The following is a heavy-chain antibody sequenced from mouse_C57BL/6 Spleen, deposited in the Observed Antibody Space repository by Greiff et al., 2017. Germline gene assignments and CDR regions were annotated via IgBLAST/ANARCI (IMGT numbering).Heavy chain of an antibody. CDR1: GYTFTSYT. Sequence: VQLQQPGAELARPGASVKMSCKASGYTFTSYTMHWVKQRPGQGLEWIGYINPSSGYTKYNQKFKDKATLTADKSSSTAYMQLSSLTSEDSAVYYCARWGTTRAMDYWGQGTSVTVSS. D-gene: IGHD1-1*01. J-gene: IGHJ4*01. CDR3: ARWGTTRAMDY. V-gene: IGHV1-4*01. CDR2: INPSSGYT.